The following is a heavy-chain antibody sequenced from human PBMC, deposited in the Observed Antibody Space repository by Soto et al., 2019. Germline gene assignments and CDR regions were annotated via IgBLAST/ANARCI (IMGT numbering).Heavy chain of an antibody. J-gene: IGHJ5*02. D-gene: IGHD6-13*01. Sequence: SETLSLTCTVSGGSISSYYWSWIRQPPGKGLEWIGYIYYSGSTNYNPSLKSRVTISVDTSKNQFSLKLSSVTAADTAVYYCARVVAEAGTYWFXPWDQRTRVTVSS. CDR1: GGSISSYY. CDR2: IYYSGST. V-gene: IGHV4-59*01. CDR3: ARVVAEAGTYWFXP.